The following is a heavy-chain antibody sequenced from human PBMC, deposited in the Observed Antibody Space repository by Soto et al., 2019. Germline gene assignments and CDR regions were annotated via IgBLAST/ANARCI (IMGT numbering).Heavy chain of an antibody. D-gene: IGHD4-17*01. CDR2: IYYSGWS. V-gene: IGHV4-39*01. J-gene: IGHJ4*02. CDR3: ERQRTTVVAQAYFDH. CDR1: GGCITSSTYY. Sequence: ETLSLRCTASGGCITSSTYYWGWIRKPPGKGLEWIGGIYYSGWSYYNPSLKSRVTMSVDTCKNQFSLNLNYVTAADAAVYYCERQRTTVVAQAYFDHWGQGTLVTVSS.